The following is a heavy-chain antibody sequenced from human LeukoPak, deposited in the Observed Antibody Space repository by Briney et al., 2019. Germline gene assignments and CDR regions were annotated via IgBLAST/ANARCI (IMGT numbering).Heavy chain of an antibody. J-gene: IGHJ6*03. CDR1: GYTFPSYD. Sequence: GASVKVSCTASGYTFPSYDITWVRQATGQGLEWMGWMKSIRGNTGYAQKFQGRVTITRKTSISTAYMELGSLRSEDTAVYYCARNLPYSSSWYYYYYYMDVWGKGTTVTVSS. V-gene: IGHV1-8*03. CDR2: MKSIRGNT. CDR3: ARNLPYSSSWYYYYYYMDV. D-gene: IGHD6-13*01.